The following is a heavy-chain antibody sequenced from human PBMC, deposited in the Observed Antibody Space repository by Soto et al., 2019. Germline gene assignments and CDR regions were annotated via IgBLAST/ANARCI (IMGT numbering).Heavy chain of an antibody. J-gene: IGHJ4*02. CDR2: IWYDGSYK. V-gene: IGHV3-33*01. Sequence: QVQLVESGGGVVQPGRSLRLSCAASGFTFNNYGMHWVRQAPGKGLEWVAVIWYDGSYKYNADSVKGRFTISRDTSMNTLYLQMNSLRGEDTAVYHCARGNWNYGYFDYWGQGTLVTVSS. CDR3: ARGNWNYGYFDY. CDR1: GFTFNNYG. D-gene: IGHD1-7*01.